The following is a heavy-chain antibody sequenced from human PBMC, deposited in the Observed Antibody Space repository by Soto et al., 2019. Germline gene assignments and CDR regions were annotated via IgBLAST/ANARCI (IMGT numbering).Heavy chain of an antibody. CDR1: WDSVFSNSAA. D-gene: IGHD6-19*01. CDR3: ARQVAGTRLNP. CDR2: TYYRSKWYN. V-gene: IGHV6-1*01. Sequence: SQTLSLTCAISWDSVFSNSAAWYWIRQSPSRGLEWLGRTYYRSKWYNDYAVSVKSRITINPDTSKKQFSMQLNSVTPEYTAVYDGARQVAGTRLNPWGQGTLVTVSS. J-gene: IGHJ5*02.